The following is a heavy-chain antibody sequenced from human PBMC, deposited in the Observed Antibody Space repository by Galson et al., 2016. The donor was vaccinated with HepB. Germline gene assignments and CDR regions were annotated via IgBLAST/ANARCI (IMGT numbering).Heavy chain of an antibody. CDR1: GGTFTTYA. V-gene: IGHV1-69*13. CDR2: IIPMFGTA. Sequence: SVKVSCKASGGTFTTYAINWVRQAPGQGLEWMGGIIPMFGTANYAQTFQGRVTITAVASTSTAYMELSSLGLEDTAVYYCARERARDYAMDVWGQGTTVTVSS. J-gene: IGHJ6*02. CDR3: ARERARDYAMDV.